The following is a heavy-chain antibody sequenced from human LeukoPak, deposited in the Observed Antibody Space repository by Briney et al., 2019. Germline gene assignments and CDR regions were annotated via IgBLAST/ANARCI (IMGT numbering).Heavy chain of an antibody. Sequence: GGSLRLSCAASGFTFSSYAMHWVRQAPGKGLEWVAVISYDGSNKYYADSVKGRFTISRDNSKNTLYLQMNSLRAEDTAVYYCARDFEGGRHDTRAFDIWGQGTMDTVSS. D-gene: IGHD3-22*01. CDR3: ARDFEGGRHDTRAFDI. V-gene: IGHV3-30-3*01. CDR2: ISYDGSNK. J-gene: IGHJ3*02. CDR1: GFTFSSYA.